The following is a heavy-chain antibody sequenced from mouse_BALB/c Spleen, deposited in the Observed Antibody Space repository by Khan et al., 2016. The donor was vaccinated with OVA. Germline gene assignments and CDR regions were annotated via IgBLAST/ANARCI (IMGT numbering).Heavy chain of an antibody. CDR2: ISYSGRT. J-gene: IGHJ2*01. CDR3: ARSVTITTVVATDFDY. D-gene: IGHD1-1*01. CDR1: GYSITSDYA. Sequence: EVQLQESGPGLVKPSQSLSLTCTVTGYSITSDYAWNWIRQFPGNKLEWMGYISYSGRTSYNPSLKSRISITRDTSKNQFFLQLNSVTTEDTATYYCARSVTITTVVATDFDYWGQGTTLPGSS. V-gene: IGHV3-2*02.